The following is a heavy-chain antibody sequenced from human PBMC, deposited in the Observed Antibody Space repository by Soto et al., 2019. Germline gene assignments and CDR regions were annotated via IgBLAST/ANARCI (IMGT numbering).Heavy chain of an antibody. CDR3: ARDHGRGSFDP. CDR1: GGSISSYY. D-gene: IGHD3-10*01. Sequence: PSETLSLTCTVSGGSISSYYWIWIRQPPGKGLEWIGYIYYSGSTNYNPSLKSRVTISVDTSKNQFSLKLSSVTAADTAVYYCARDHGRGSFDPWGQGTLVTVSS. V-gene: IGHV4-59*01. J-gene: IGHJ5*02. CDR2: IYYSGST.